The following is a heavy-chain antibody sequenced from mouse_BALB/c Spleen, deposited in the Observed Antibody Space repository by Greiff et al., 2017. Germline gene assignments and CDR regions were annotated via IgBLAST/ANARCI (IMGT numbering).Heavy chain of an antibody. CDR3: DGYDAMDY. CDR1: GFNIKDYY. V-gene: IGHV14-4*02. Sequence: VQLQQSGAELVRSGASVKLSCTASGFNIKDYYMHWVKQRPEQGLEWIGWIDPENGDTEYAPKFQGKATMTADTSSNTAYLQLSSLTSEDTAVYYCDGYDAMDYWGQGTSVTVSS. J-gene: IGHJ4*01. CDR2: IDPENGDT.